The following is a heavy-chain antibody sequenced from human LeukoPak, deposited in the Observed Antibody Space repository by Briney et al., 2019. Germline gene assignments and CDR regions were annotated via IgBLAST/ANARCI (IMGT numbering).Heavy chain of an antibody. D-gene: IGHD1-26*01. CDR3: AREIAGSFYY. CDR2: IHPNRGGT. V-gene: IGHV1-2*02. CDR1: RYTLTGYY. Sequence: GASEKVSCKGSRYTLTGYYIHWLRQAPGQRLEWMGWIHPNRGGTSYAQKIQGRVTMTRETSISTAYMELSTLPSGDTAVYYCAREIAGSFYYWGQGSEVTVSS. J-gene: IGHJ4*02.